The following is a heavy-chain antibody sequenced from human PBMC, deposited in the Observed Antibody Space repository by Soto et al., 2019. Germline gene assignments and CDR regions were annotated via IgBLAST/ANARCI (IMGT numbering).Heavy chain of an antibody. D-gene: IGHD3-10*01. CDR1: GGSFSGYY. V-gene: IGHV4-34*01. CDR2: INHSGST. J-gene: IGHJ4*02. CDR3: ARAGGYYGSGSYGVY. Sequence: QVQLQQWGAGLLKPSETLSLTCAVYGGSFSGYYWSWIRQPPGKGLEWIGEINHSGSTNYNPSLKSRVTISVDTSKNQFSLRRSSVTAADTAVYYCARAGGYYGSGSYGVYWGQGTLVTVSS.